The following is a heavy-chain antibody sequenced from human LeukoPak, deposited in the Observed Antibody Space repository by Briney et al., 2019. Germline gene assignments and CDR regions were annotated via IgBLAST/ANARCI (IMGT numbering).Heavy chain of an antibody. V-gene: IGHV4-4*07. D-gene: IGHD4-23*01. J-gene: IGHJ2*01. Sequence: SETLSLTCTVSGGSISSYYWSWIRQPAGKGLEWIGRIYTSGSTDYNPSLKSRVTMSVDTSKNQFSLKLSSVTAADTAVYYCARDYGGNHNSGYWYFDLWGRGTLVTVSS. CDR2: IYTSGST. CDR3: ARDYGGNHNSGYWYFDL. CDR1: GGSISSYY.